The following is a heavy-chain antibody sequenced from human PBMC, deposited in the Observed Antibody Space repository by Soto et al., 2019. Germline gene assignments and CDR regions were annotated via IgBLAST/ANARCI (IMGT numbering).Heavy chain of an antibody. V-gene: IGHV3-30-3*01. J-gene: IGHJ4*02. CDR1: GFTFRSSA. Sequence: PWWSLRISCAASGFTFRSSAMHGFRKAPGKGLEWVAVISYDGSNKYYADSVKGRFTISRDNSKNTLYLQMNSLRAEDTAVYYCARAPQVGATRGYYFDYWGQGTLVPAPQ. CDR3: ARAPQVGATRGYYFDY. CDR2: ISYDGSNK. D-gene: IGHD1-26*01.